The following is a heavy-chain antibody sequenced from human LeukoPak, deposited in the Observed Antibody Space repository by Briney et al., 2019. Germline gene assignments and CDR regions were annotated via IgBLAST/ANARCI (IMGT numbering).Heavy chain of an antibody. CDR1: GFTFSSYD. J-gene: IGHJ4*02. D-gene: IGHD6-19*01. CDR2: IGTAGDT. V-gene: IGHV3-13*01. CDR3: ARGSSGWYYFDS. Sequence: PGGSLRLSCAASGFTFSSYDMHWVRQTTGKGLEWVSTIGTAGDTYYPGSVKGRFTISRENAKNSLYFQMSSLRAEDTAVYYCARGSSGWYYFDSWGQGTLVTVSS.